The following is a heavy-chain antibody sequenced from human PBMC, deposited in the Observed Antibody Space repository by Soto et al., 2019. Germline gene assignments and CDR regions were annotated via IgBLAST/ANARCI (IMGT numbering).Heavy chain of an antibody. CDR1: GGSISSSNW. D-gene: IGHD4-17*01. CDR3: ARLNYGDFQLYYFDY. J-gene: IGHJ4*02. CDR2: IYHSGST. Sequence: PSETLSLTCAVSGGSISSSNWWSWVRQPPGKGLEWIGEIYHSGSTNYNPSLKSRVTISVDKSKNQFSLKLSSVTAADTAVYYCARLNYGDFQLYYFDYWGQGTLVTVSS. V-gene: IGHV4-4*02.